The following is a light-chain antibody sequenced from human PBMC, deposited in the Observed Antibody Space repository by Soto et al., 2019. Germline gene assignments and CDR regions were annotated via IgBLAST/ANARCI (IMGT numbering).Light chain of an antibody. CDR3: LQFNNYPLT. CDR1: QGISSA. CDR2: DAS. J-gene: IGKJ5*01. Sequence: AIQFTQSPSSLSASVGDRVTITCRASQGISSAVAWYQQKPGKPPKLLMYDASSLESVVPPRFSGSGSGTDFTLSISSLQPEDFATYYCLQFNNYPLTFGQGTRLEIK. V-gene: IGKV1D-13*01.